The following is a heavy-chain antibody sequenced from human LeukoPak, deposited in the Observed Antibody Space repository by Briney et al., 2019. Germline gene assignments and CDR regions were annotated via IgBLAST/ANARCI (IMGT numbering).Heavy chain of an antibody. Sequence: PSETLSLTCTVSGYSISSGYYWGWIRQPPGKGLEWIGSIYHSGSTYYNPSLKSRVTISVDTSKNQFSLKLSSVTAADTAVYYCARDQGGGQLWFGTNWGQGTLVTVSS. D-gene: IGHD3-10*01. CDR2: IYHSGST. CDR1: GYSISSGYY. V-gene: IGHV4-38-2*02. J-gene: IGHJ4*02. CDR3: ARDQGGGQLWFGTN.